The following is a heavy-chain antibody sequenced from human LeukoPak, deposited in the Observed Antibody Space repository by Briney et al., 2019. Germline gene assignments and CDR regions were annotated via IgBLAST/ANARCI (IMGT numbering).Heavy chain of an antibody. D-gene: IGHD3-22*01. CDR1: GFTFSGSA. Sequence: TGGSLRLSCAASGFTFSGSAMHWVRQASGKGLEWVGRIRSKANSYATAYAASVKGRFTISRDDSKNTAYLQMNSLKTEDTAVYYCTRPSWYYDSSGYYPDHDYYYYYGMDVWGQGTTVTVSS. CDR2: IRSKANSYAT. J-gene: IGHJ6*02. CDR3: TRPSWYYDSSGYYPDHDYYYYYGMDV. V-gene: IGHV3-73*01.